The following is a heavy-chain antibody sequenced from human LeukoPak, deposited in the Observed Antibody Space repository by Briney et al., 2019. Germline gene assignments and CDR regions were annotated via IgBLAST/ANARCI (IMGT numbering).Heavy chain of an antibody. D-gene: IGHD3-10*02. CDR3: AELGITMIGGV. V-gene: IGHV3-48*03. CDR1: GFTFSSYE. J-gene: IGHJ6*04. Sequence: GGSLRLSCAASGFTFSSYEMNWVRQAPGKGLEWVPYIRSSGSTIYYADSVKGRFSISRDNAKNSLYVQMNSLRAEETAVYYCAELGITMIGGVWGKGTTVTISS. CDR2: IRSSGSTI.